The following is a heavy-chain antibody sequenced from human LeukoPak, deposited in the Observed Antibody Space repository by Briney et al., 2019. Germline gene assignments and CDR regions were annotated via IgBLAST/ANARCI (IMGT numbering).Heavy chain of an antibody. CDR1: GGSFSGYY. Sequence: PSETLSLTCAVYGGSFSGYYWSWIRQPPGKGLEWIGEINHSGSTNYNPSLKSRVTISVDTSKNQFSLKLSSVTAPDTAVYYCARYVVVAAVYRYFDLWGRGTLVTVSS. V-gene: IGHV4-34*01. J-gene: IGHJ2*01. CDR3: ARYVVVAAVYRYFDL. D-gene: IGHD2-15*01. CDR2: INHSGST.